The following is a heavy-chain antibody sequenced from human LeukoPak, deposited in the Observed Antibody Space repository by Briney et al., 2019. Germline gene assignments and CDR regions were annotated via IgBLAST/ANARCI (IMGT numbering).Heavy chain of an antibody. CDR3: AKSISSGLAATAVGAQFDY. Sequence: GGSLRLSCAASGFTFSSYSMNWVRQAPGKGLEWVSYISSSSSNIYYADSVKGRFTISRDNSKNTLYLQMNSLRAEDTAVYYCAKSISSGLAATAVGAQFDYWGQGTLVTVSS. CDR1: GFTFSSYS. CDR2: ISSSSSNI. V-gene: IGHV3-48*01. J-gene: IGHJ4*02. D-gene: IGHD1-26*01.